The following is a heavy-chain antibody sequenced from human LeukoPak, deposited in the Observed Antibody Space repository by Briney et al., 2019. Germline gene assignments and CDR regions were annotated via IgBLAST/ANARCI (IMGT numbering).Heavy chain of an antibody. CDR1: GFTLRSYW. CDR3: ARDDIAVAGTVDY. CDR2: ISSSSSYI. V-gene: IGHV3-21*01. D-gene: IGHD6-19*01. J-gene: IGHJ4*02. Sequence: GGSLRLSCAAAGFTLRSYWIHWVRQAPGKGLVWVSSISSSSSYIYYADSVKGRFTISRDNAKNSLYLQMNSLRAEDTAVYYCARDDIAVAGTVDYWGQGTLVTVSS.